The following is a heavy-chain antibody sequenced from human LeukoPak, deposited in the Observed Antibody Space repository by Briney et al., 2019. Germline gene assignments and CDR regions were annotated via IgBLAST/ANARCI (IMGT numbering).Heavy chain of an antibody. D-gene: IGHD5-24*01. Sequence: ASVKVSCKASGGTFSSYAISWVRQAPGQGLEWMGRIIPILGTANYAQKFQGRVTITADKSTSTAYMELSSLRSEDTAVYYCARGRDGYNPYYFDYWGQGTLVTVSS. V-gene: IGHV1-69*04. CDR1: GGTFSSYA. CDR3: ARGRDGYNPYYFDY. J-gene: IGHJ4*02. CDR2: IIPILGTA.